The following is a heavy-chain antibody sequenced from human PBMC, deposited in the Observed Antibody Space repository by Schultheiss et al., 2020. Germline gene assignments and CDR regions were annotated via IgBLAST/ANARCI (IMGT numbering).Heavy chain of an antibody. V-gene: IGHV3-30-3*02. CDR2: ISYDGSNK. CDR1: GFTFSSYA. Sequence: GGSLRLSCAASGFTFSSYAMHWVRQAPGKGLEWVAVISYDGSNKYYADSVKGRFTISRDNSKNTLYLQMNSLRAEDTALYYCAKRMDSIATTGVDYWGQGTLVTVSS. J-gene: IGHJ4*02. D-gene: IGHD4-11*01. CDR3: AKRMDSIATTGVDY.